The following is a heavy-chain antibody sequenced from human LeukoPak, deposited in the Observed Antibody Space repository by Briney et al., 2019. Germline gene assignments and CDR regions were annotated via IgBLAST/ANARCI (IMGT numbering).Heavy chain of an antibody. CDR1: GFTFSSYE. J-gene: IGHJ4*02. Sequence: GGSLRLSCVASGFTFSSYEMNWVRQAPGKGLEWVSYISSNGSTIYYADSVKGRFTISRDNAKKSLYLQMNSLRAEDTAVYCCVRDRGWLSNPGYFDYWGRGTLVTVSS. CDR2: ISSNGSTI. V-gene: IGHV3-48*03. CDR3: VRDRGWLSNPGYFDY. D-gene: IGHD3-22*01.